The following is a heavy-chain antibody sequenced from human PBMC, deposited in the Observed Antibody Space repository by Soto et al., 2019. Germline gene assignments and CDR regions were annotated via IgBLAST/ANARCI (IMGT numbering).Heavy chain of an antibody. CDR1: GGSFSGYY. V-gene: IGHV4-34*01. CDR3: ARRLGSSSWYDYFDY. D-gene: IGHD6-13*01. J-gene: IGHJ4*02. Sequence: SDTLSLTLDVYGGSFSGYYCIWILPPPGKGLEWIGEINHSGSTNYNPSLKSRVTISVDTSKNQFSLKLSSVTAADTAVYYCARRLGSSSWYDYFDYWGQGTLVTVSS. CDR2: INHSGST.